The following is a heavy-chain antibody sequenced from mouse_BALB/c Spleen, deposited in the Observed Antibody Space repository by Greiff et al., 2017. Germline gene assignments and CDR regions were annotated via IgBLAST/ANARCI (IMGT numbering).Heavy chain of an antibody. J-gene: IGHJ3*01. Sequence: VQLQQSGTVLARPGASVKMSCKASGYTFTSYWMHWVKQRPGQGLEWIGAIYPGNSDTSYNQKFKGKAKLTAVTSTSTAYMELSSLTNEDSAVYYCTTPYGYETWFAYWGQGTLVTVSA. CDR1: GYTFTSYW. D-gene: IGHD1-2*01. V-gene: IGHV1-5*01. CDR2: IYPGNSDT. CDR3: TTPYGYETWFAY.